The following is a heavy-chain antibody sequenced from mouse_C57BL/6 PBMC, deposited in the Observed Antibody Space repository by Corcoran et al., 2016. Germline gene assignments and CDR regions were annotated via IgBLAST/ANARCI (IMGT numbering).Heavy chain of an antibody. D-gene: IGHD1-3*01. Sequence: EVQLQRSGPVLVKPGASVKMSCKASGYTFTDYYMNWVKQSHGKSLEWIGVINPYNGGTSYNQKFKGKATLTVDKSSSTAYMELNSLTSEDSAVYYCARSDSGYFDYWGQGTTLTVSS. V-gene: IGHV1-19*01. CDR1: GYTFTDYY. J-gene: IGHJ2*01. CDR3: ARSDSGYFDY. CDR2: INPYNGGT.